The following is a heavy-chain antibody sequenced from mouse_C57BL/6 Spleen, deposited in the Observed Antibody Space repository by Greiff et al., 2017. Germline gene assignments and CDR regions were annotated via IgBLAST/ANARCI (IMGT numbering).Heavy chain of an antibody. CDR1: GYTFTDYS. V-gene: IGHV1-75*01. J-gene: IGHJ1*03. CDR2: LFPGSGST. D-gene: IGHD2-5*01. CDR3: ASYYSNYYWYFDV. Sequence: QVQLQQSGPELVKPGASVKISCKASGYTFTDYSINWVKQRPGQGLEWIGWLFPGSGSTYYNEKFKGKATLTVDKSSSTASMLLSSLTSEDSAVXFCASYYSNYYWYFDVWGTGTTVTVSS.